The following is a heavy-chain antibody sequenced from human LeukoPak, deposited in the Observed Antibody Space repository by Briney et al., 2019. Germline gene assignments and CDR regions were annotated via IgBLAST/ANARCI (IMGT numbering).Heavy chain of an antibody. D-gene: IGHD3-22*01. CDR1: GYTFTSYG. J-gene: IGHJ3*02. Sequence: ASVKVSCKASGYTFTSYGISWVRQAPGQGLEWMGWISAYNGNTNYAQKLQGRVTMTTDTSTSTVYMELSSLRSEDTAVYYCAREGITMIVVVNNAFDIWGQGTMVTVSS. CDR2: ISAYNGNT. CDR3: AREGITMIVVVNNAFDI. V-gene: IGHV1-18*01.